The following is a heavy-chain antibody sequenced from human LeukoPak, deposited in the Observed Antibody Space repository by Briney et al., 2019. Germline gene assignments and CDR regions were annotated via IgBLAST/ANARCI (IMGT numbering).Heavy chain of an antibody. CDR3: ARVGGISYFDY. V-gene: IGHV3-64*01. Sequence: PGGSLRLSCAASGFTFSSYAMHWVRQAPGKGLEYVSAISSNGGSTYYANSVKGRFTISRDNSKNTLYLQMGSLRAEDMAVYYYARVGGISYFDYWGQGTLVTVSS. J-gene: IGHJ4*02. D-gene: IGHD1-26*01. CDR1: GFTFSSYA. CDR2: ISSNGGST.